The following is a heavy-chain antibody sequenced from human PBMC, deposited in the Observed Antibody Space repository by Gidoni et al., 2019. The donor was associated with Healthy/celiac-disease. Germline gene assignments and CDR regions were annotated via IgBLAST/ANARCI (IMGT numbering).Heavy chain of an antibody. Sequence: EVQLLSSGGGLVQPVGSLSLSCAASGFTFRSYSMRWVRQAPGKGLEWVAAISGSGGSTYYADSVKGRFTIARDNSKNTLYLQINSLRAEDTAVYDCAKDPVGGDRGGYWGQGTLVTVSS. CDR3: AKDPVGGDRGGY. CDR2: ISGSGGST. D-gene: IGHD2-21*02. V-gene: IGHV3-23*01. J-gene: IGHJ4*02. CDR1: GFTFRSYS.